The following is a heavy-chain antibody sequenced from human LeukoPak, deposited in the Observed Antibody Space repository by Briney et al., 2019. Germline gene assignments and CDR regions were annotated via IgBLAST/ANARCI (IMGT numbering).Heavy chain of an antibody. CDR3: AKEGRYSGSYWDAGGYYYGMDV. V-gene: IGHV3-9*01. CDR2: ISWNSGSI. D-gene: IGHD1-26*01. CDR1: GFTFDDYA. J-gene: IGHJ6*02. Sequence: PGGSLRLSCAASGFTFDDYAMHWVRQAPGKGLEWVSGISWNSGSIGYADSVKGRFTISRDNAKNSLYLQMNSLRAEDTALYYCAKEGRYSGSYWDAGGYYYGMDVWGQGTTVTVSS.